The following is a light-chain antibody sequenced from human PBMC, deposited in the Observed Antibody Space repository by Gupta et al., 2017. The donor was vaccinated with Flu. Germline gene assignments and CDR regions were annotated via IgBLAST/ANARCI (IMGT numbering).Light chain of an antibody. Sequence: SVTISCTGTSSDVGNYNLVSWYRQYPNKAPISMVYEVNKRPSRVSDRFSGSKSGNTASVQXSXRQAEDXATYYCCSSEDSSTFLFGGGTKLTVL. CDR3: CSSEDSSTFL. CDR1: SSDVGNYNL. V-gene: IGLV2-23*02. CDR2: EVN. J-gene: IGLJ2*01.